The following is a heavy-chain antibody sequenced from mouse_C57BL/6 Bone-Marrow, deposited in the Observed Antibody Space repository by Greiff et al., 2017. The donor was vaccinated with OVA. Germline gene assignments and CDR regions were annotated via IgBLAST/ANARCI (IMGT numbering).Heavy chain of an antibody. CDR2: IHPNSGST. J-gene: IGHJ1*03. CDR1: GYTFTSYW. D-gene: IGHD1-1*01. Sequence: QVQLQQPGAELVKPGASVKLSYKASGYTFTSYWMHWVKQRPGQGLEWIGMIHPNSGSTNYNEKFKSKATLTVDKSSSTAYMQLSSLTSEDSAVYYCARRRYGSTYWYFDVWGTGTTVTVSS. V-gene: IGHV1-64*01. CDR3: ARRRYGSTYWYFDV.